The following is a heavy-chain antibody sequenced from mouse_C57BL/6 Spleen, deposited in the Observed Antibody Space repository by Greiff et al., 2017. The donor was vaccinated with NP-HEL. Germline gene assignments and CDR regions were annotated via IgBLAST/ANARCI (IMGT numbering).Heavy chain of an antibody. V-gene: IGHV1-4*01. CDR2: INPSSGYT. CDR1: GYTFTSYT. Sequence: QVQLQQSGAELARPGASVKMSCKASGYTFTSYTMHCVKQRPGQGLEWIGYINPSSGYTKYNQKFKDKATLTADKSSSTAYMQLSSLTSEDAAVYYCARSLYGIDYWGQGTTLTVSS. D-gene: IGHD1-1*01. J-gene: IGHJ2*01. CDR3: ARSLYGIDY.